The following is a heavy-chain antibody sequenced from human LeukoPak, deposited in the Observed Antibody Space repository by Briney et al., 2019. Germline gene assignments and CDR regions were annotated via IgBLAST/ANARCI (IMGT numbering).Heavy chain of an antibody. J-gene: IGHJ5*02. Sequence: SETLSLTCTVSGGSISSGGYYWSWIRQHPGKGLEWIGYIYYSGSTYYNPSLKSQVTISVDTSKNQFSLKLSSVAAADTAVYYCAGYCSGGSCYSDWFDPWGQGTLVTVSS. D-gene: IGHD2-15*01. CDR2: IYYSGST. CDR3: AGYCSGGSCYSDWFDP. CDR1: GGSISSGGYY. V-gene: IGHV4-31*01.